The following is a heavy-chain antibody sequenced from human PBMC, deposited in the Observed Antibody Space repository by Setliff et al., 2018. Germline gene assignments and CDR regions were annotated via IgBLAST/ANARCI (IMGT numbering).Heavy chain of an antibody. Sequence: SETLSLTCAVSGFSITSGYYWGWIRQAPGKGLEWIGSLYHSGTTYYNPSLKRRVTISLDTSKNHFSLNLNSATAADTAVYFCARHLSHCTMTTCYNNWFDPWGQGTLVTVS. CDR3: ARHLSHCTMTTCYNNWFDP. CDR1: GFSITSGYY. V-gene: IGHV4-38-2*01. J-gene: IGHJ5*02. D-gene: IGHD2-2*02. CDR2: LYHSGTT.